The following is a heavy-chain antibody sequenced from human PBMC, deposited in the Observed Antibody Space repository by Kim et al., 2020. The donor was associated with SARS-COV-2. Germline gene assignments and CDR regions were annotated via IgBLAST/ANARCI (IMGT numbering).Heavy chain of an antibody. D-gene: IGHD3-10*01. CDR1: GFTVSSNY. V-gene: IGHV3-53*01. CDR3: ASRGYGSRTRDYYYYYGMDV. Sequence: GGSLRLSCATSGFTVSSNYMSWVRQAPGKGLEWVSVIYSGGSTYYADSVKGRFTISRDNSKNTLYLQMNSLRAEDTAVYYCASRGYGSRTRDYYYYYGMDVWGQGTTVTVSS. CDR2: IYSGGST. J-gene: IGHJ6*02.